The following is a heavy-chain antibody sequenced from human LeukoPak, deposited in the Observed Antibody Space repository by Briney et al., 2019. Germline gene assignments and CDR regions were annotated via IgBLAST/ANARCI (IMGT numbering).Heavy chain of an antibody. J-gene: IGHJ5*02. D-gene: IGHD3-9*01. V-gene: IGHV1-2*02. CDR3: ARSDTLSGSYNWFDP. CDR2: INPNSGAT. Sequence: ASVKVSCTASGYIFTAYYLHWVRQAPGQGPEWMGWINPNSGATNYAQRFQGRVTMTSDTAIRTAYMELSRLRSDDTAVYYCARSDTLSGSYNWFDPWGQGTLVTVSS. CDR1: GYIFTAYY.